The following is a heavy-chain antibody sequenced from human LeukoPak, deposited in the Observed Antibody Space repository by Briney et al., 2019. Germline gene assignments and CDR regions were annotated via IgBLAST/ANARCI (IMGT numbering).Heavy chain of an antibody. V-gene: IGHV4-31*03. CDR3: ARVCDSSGYYYEGVARYYYYAMDV. CDR1: GGSISSGGYY. D-gene: IGHD3-22*01. Sequence: SETLSLTCTVSGGSISSGGYYWSWIRQHPGKGLEWIGYIYYSGSTHYNPSLKSRVTISVDTSKNQFSLKLSSVTAADTAVYYCARVCDSSGYYYEGVARYYYYAMDVWGQGTTVTVSS. CDR2: IYYSGST. J-gene: IGHJ6*02.